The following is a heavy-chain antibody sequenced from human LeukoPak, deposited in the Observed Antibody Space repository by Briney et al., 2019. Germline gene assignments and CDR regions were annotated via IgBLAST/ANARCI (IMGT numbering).Heavy chain of an antibody. D-gene: IGHD2-2*01. V-gene: IGHV3-23*01. Sequence: GGSLRLSCAASGFTFSDYVMSWVRQAPGKGLEWVSTITSGGTTYYADSVKGRFTISRDNSKNTLYLQMNSLRAEDTAVYYCAKDPYQLLFSNWFDPWGQGTLVTVSS. CDR2: ITSGGTT. J-gene: IGHJ5*02. CDR3: AKDPYQLLFSNWFDP. CDR1: GFTFSDYV.